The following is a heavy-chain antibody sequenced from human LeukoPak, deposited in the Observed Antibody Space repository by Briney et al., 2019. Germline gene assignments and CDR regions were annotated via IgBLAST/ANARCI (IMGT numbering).Heavy chain of an antibody. V-gene: IGHV1-69*13. CDR3: ARDYYDSRARWFDP. J-gene: IGHJ5*02. CDR1: GGTFSSYA. Sequence: SVKVSCKASGGTFSSYAISWVRQAPGQGLEWMGGIIPIFGTANYAQKFQGRVTITADESTSTAYMELSSLRSEDTAVYCCARDYYDSRARWFDPWGQGTLVTVSS. CDR2: IIPIFGTA. D-gene: IGHD3-22*01.